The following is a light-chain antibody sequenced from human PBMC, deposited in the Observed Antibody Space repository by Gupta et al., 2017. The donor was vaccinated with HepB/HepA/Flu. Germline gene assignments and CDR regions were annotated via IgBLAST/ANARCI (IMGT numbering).Light chain of an antibody. CDR1: QSISSY. CDR2: AAS. CDR3: QESYGTPWT. Sequence: DIQMTQSPSSLSASVGDRVTITCRASQSISSYLNWYQQKPGKAPKLLIYAASSLQSGVPSRFSGSGSGTDFTLTISSLQPEDFATYYCQESYGTPWTFGKGTKVEIK. V-gene: IGKV1-39*01. J-gene: IGKJ1*01.